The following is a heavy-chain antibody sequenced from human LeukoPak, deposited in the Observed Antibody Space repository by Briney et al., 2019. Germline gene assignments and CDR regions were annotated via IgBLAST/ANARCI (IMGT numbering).Heavy chain of an antibody. CDR3: GKDVNIVATAPDY. J-gene: IGHJ4*02. CDR2: ISNDGGST. V-gene: IGHV3-23*01. Sequence: GGSLRLSCAASGLTFTYYAMSWVRQAPGKGLEWVSAISNDGGSTYYADSVKGRFTISRDNSKNTLYLQMNSLRAEDTAVYYCGKDVNIVATAPDYWGQGTLVTVSS. CDR1: GLTFTYYA. D-gene: IGHD5-12*01.